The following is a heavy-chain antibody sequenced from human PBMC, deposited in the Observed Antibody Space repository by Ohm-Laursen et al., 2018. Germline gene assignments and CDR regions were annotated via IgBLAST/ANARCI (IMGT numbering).Heavy chain of an antibody. Sequence: TLSLTCTVSGGSHRHYYWTWVRQPPGKGLEWIGFVYYNGDASYSPSLTGRVSFSVDLAKNQISLELRSVTAADTAVYYCAKGGTTVWLDPWGQGTPVIVSP. CDR2: VYYNGDA. CDR1: GGSHRHYY. D-gene: IGHD1-7*01. J-gene: IGHJ5*02. CDR3: AKGGTTVWLDP. V-gene: IGHV4-59*01.